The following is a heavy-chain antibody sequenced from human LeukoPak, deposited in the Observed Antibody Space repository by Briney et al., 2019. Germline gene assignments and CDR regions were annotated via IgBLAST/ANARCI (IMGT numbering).Heavy chain of an antibody. V-gene: IGHV1-24*01. J-gene: IGHJ4*02. Sequence: ASVKVSCKASGYTLTELSMHWVRQAPGKGLEWMGGFDPEDGETIYAQKFQGRVTMTEDTSTDTAYMELSSLRSEDTAVYYCATGLLLWFGESTGNYWGQGTLVTVSS. D-gene: IGHD3-10*01. CDR2: FDPEDGET. CDR1: GYTLTELS. CDR3: ATGLLLWFGESTGNY.